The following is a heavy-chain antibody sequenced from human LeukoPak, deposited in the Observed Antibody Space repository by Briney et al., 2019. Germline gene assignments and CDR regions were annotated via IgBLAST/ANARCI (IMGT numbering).Heavy chain of an antibody. V-gene: IGHV3-48*01. CDR2: ITNSGNSK. CDR1: EFTFSSYS. D-gene: IGHD3-10*01. CDR3: ARGRNWYGTGSSPSDY. J-gene: IGHJ4*02. Sequence: GGSLRLSCAASEFTFSSYSMNWVRQAPGKGLEWVSYITNSGNSKSYADSVKGRFTISRDNTKNSLYLQMNGLRAEDTAVYYCARGRNWYGTGSSPSDYWGQGTLVTVSS.